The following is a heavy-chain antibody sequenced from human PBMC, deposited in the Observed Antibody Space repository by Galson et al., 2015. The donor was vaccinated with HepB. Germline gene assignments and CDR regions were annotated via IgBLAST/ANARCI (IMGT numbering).Heavy chain of an antibody. CDR1: GYTFTDYC. V-gene: IGHV1-69-2*01. Sequence: VKVSCKVSGYTFTDYCIHWVQQAPGKGLEWVGLVDPEDGETKIAERFQGRVAITADTSIDTAYMELSSLRSEDTAVFYCTTNPRGIKFLYFMDVWGKGTTVTVSS. J-gene: IGHJ6*03. D-gene: IGHD1-7*01. CDR3: TTNPRGIKFLYFMDV. CDR2: VDPEDGET.